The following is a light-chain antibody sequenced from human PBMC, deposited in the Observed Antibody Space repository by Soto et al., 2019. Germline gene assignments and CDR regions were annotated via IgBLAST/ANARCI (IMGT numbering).Light chain of an antibody. CDR3: QQYTSYYT. Sequence: VQMTQAPSSLSGSVGDRVTITCRASQTISSWLAWYQQKPGKAPNLLIYKASTLDSGVPSRFSGSGSGTDFTLTISGLQPDDFATYYCQQYTSYYTFGQGTRLEIK. V-gene: IGKV1-5*03. J-gene: IGKJ5*01. CDR1: QTISSW. CDR2: KAS.